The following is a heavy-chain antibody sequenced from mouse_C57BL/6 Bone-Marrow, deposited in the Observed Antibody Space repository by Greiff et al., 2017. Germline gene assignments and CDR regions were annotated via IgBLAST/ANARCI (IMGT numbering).Heavy chain of an antibody. Sequence: QVQLQQSGAELARPGASVKLSCKASGYTFTSYGISWVKQRPGQGLEWIGEIYPRSGNTYYNEKFKGKATLTADKSSSTAYMELRSLTSEDSAVYFCARREGWLLDYWGQGTTLTVSS. CDR3: ARREGWLLDY. D-gene: IGHD2-3*01. V-gene: IGHV1-81*01. CDR2: IYPRSGNT. J-gene: IGHJ2*01. CDR1: GYTFTSYG.